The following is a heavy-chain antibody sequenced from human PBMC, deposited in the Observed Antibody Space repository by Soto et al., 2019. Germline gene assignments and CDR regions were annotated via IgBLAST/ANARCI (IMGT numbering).Heavy chain of an antibody. V-gene: IGHV3-21*01. CDR1: GFTFSSYS. CDR2: ISSSSNYI. D-gene: IGHD6-13*01. Sequence: GGSQRLSCGASGFTFSSYSRNWVRQAPGKGLEWVSYISSSSNYIYYADSVKGRFTISRDNAKNSLYLQMNSLRDEETAVYYCARDHGGSTWFVGIYYYYYMDVWGKGTTVTVSS. CDR3: ARDHGGSTWFVGIYYYYYMDV. J-gene: IGHJ6*03.